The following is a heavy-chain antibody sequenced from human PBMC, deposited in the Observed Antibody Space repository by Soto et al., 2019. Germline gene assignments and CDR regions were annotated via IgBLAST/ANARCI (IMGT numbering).Heavy chain of an antibody. CDR3: AGSSGYYLYYYYGMDV. V-gene: IGHV3-23*01. CDR1: GFTFSSYA. D-gene: IGHD3-22*01. Sequence: PGGSLRLSCAASGFTFSSYATSWVRQAPGKGLEWVSAISGSGGSTYYADSVKGRFTISRDNSKNTLYLQMNSLRAEDTAVYYCAGSSGYYLYYYYGMDVWGQGTTVTVSS. CDR2: ISGSGGST. J-gene: IGHJ6*02.